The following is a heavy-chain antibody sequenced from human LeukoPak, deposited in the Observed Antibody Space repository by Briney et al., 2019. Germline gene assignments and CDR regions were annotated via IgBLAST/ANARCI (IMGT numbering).Heavy chain of an antibody. V-gene: IGHV3-53*01. CDR1: GFTVSSNY. CDR3: ARVAFRSSSYISGIDY. Sequence: PGGSLRLSCAASGFTVSSNYMSWVRQAPGKGLAWVSLIDSGGNTHYGDSVRGRFTISRDNSKNTLYLQMNSLRAEDTAVYYCARVAFRSSSYISGIDYWGQGNLVTVSS. CDR2: IDSGGNT. D-gene: IGHD6-6*01. J-gene: IGHJ4*02.